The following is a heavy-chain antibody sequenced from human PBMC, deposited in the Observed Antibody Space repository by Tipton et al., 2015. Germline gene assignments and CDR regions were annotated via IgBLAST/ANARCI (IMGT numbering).Heavy chain of an antibody. J-gene: IGHJ4*02. CDR2: IQYSGST. CDR1: SDSINKYY. V-gene: IGHV4-59*07. D-gene: IGHD4-23*01. CDR3: ARARGRHGGLFDS. Sequence: TLSLTCTVSSDSINKYYWSWIRQPPGKELQWIGYIQYSGSTNYNPSLESRVSMSVDTSKTRFSLEMRSVTATDTAVYYCARARGRHGGLFDSWGQGTLVTVSS.